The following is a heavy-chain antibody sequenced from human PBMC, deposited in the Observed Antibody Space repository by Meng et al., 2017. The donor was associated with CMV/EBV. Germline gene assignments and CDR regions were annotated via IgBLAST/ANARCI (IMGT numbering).Heavy chain of an antibody. CDR1: GGSISSSNW. Sequence: SETLSLTCAVSGGSISSSNWWSWVRQPPGKGLEWIGEIYHSGSTNYNPSLKSRVTISVDTSKNQFSLKLSSVTAADTAVYYCARGAIYCSGGSCYSGKSDYWGQGTLVTVSS. CDR2: IYHSGST. V-gene: IGHV4-4*02. CDR3: ARGAIYCSGGSCYSGKSDY. J-gene: IGHJ4*02. D-gene: IGHD2-15*01.